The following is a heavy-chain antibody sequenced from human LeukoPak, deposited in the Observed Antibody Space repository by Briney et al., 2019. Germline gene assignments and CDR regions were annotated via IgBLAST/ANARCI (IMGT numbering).Heavy chain of an antibody. Sequence: GESLKISCKGSGYSFTSYWIGWVRQMPGKGLEWMGIIYPGDSDTRYSPSFQGQVPISADKSISTAYLQWSSLKASDTAMYYCARQNYYDSSGYYLLDYWGQGTLVTVSS. J-gene: IGHJ4*02. CDR1: GYSFTSYW. D-gene: IGHD3-22*01. CDR3: ARQNYYDSSGYYLLDY. V-gene: IGHV5-51*01. CDR2: IYPGDSDT.